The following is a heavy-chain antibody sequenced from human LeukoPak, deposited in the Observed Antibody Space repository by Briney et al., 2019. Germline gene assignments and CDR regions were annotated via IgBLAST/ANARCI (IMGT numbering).Heavy chain of an antibody. Sequence: PGGSLRLSCAASGFTFGSPWMHWVRQAPGKGLVWVSRINSDGSATAYADSVKGRFTISRDNAKNTLYLQINSLRAEDTAVYYCARSSYSSSSSVWGQGTMVTVSS. CDR2: INSDGSAT. D-gene: IGHD6-6*01. V-gene: IGHV3-74*01. CDR1: GFTFGSPW. CDR3: ARSSYSSSSSV. J-gene: IGHJ3*01.